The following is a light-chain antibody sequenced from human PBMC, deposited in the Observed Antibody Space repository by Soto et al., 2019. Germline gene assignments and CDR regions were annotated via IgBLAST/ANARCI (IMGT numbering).Light chain of an antibody. CDR3: TPYTSSSTLLYV. J-gene: IGLJ1*01. V-gene: IGLV2-14*01. CDR2: DVS. CDR1: SSDVGGYNY. Sequence: QSALTQPASVSGSPGQSITISCTGTSSDVGGYNYVSWYQQHPGKAPKLMIYDVSNRPSGVSNRFSGSKSGNTASLTISGLTAEDEADYYCTPYTSSSTLLYVFGSGTKLTVL.